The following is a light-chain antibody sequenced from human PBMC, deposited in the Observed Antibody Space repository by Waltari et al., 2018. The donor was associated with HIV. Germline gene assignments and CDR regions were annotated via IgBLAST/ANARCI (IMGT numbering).Light chain of an antibody. J-gene: IGLJ2*01. CDR3: NARDSSGNHPFVV. Sequence: SSELTQDPAVSVALGQTVRITCQGDSLRSYYASWYQQKPGQAPVLVIYGKNNRPSGYPDLFPCPSSGNTASLTITGAQAEDEADYYWNARDSSGNHPFVVFGGGTKLTVL. CDR2: GKN. V-gene: IGLV3-19*01. CDR1: SLRSYY.